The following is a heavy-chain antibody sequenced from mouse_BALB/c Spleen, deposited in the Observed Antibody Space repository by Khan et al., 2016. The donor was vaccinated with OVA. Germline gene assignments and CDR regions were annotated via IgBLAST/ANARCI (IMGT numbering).Heavy chain of an antibody. CDR3: ARRTTVYTMDC. Sequence: QVQLQQSGAELTRPGASVKMSCKASGYTFTSNTMHWVKQRPGQGLEWIGYINPRSAYTNYNQNFKDKATLTADTSSSTAYMQLRSLTSEDSAVYYCARRTTVYTMDCWGQGTSVTVSS. CDR1: GYTFTSNT. J-gene: IGHJ4*01. CDR2: INPRSAYT. V-gene: IGHV1-4*01. D-gene: IGHD1-1*01.